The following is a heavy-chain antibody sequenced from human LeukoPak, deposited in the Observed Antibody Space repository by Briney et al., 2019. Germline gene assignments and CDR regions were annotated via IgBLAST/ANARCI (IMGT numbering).Heavy chain of an antibody. CDR2: ISWNSGSI. J-gene: IGHJ4*02. V-gene: IGHV3-9*01. D-gene: IGHD5-18*01. CDR3: AKGYSYGSLSTCFDY. CDR1: GFTFSNYW. Sequence: PGGSLRLSCAASGFTFSNYWMHWVRQAPGKGLEWVSGISWNSGSIGSADSVKGRFTISRDNAKNSLYLQMNSLRAEDTALYYCAKGYSYGSLSTCFDYWGQGTLVAVSS.